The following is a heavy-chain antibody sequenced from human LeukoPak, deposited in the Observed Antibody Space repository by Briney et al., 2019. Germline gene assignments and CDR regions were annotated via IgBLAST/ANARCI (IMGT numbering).Heavy chain of an antibody. CDR1: GYTFTAYY. CDR2: INPNSGGT. CDR3: VPATPGFVAKYYFDY. J-gene: IGHJ4*02. D-gene: IGHD6-13*01. V-gene: IGHV1-2*02. Sequence: ASVKVSCKASGYTFTAYYMHWVRQAPGQGLEWMGWINPNSGGTNYAQKFQGRVTMTRDTSITTAFMELSRLTSDDTAVYYCVPATPGFVAKYYFDYWGQGTLVTVSS.